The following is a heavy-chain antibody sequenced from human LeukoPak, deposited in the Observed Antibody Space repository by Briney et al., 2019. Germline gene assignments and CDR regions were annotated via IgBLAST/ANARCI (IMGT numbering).Heavy chain of an antibody. Sequence: GASVKVSCKASGGTFSSYAISWVRQAPGQGLEWMGGIIPIFSTANYAQKFQGRVTITADESTSTAYMELSSLRSEDTAVYYCARQEGCSSTSCYGDFDYWGQGTLVTVSS. V-gene: IGHV1-69*01. CDR1: GGTFSSYA. CDR2: IIPIFSTA. CDR3: ARQEGCSSTSCYGDFDY. D-gene: IGHD2-2*01. J-gene: IGHJ4*02.